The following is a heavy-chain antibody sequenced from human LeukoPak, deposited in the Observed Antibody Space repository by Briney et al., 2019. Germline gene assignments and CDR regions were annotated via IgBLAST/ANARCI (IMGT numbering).Heavy chain of an antibody. Sequence: PGGSLRLSCAASRFTLSNYAMSWVCQAPGKGLEWVSAFSAGDGSTYYADSVKGRFTISRDSSKNSLYLQMNSLRAEDSAIYYCAKDVEATISSGGYYFDYWGQGTLVTVSS. CDR2: FSAGDGST. CDR1: RFTLSNYA. J-gene: IGHJ4*02. D-gene: IGHD5-12*01. V-gene: IGHV3-23*01. CDR3: AKDVEATISSGGYYFDY.